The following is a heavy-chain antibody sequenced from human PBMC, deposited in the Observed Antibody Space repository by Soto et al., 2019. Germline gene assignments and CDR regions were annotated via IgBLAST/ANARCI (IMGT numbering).Heavy chain of an antibody. CDR1: GFSLSSYA. CDR3: AKSGIAVAGTFEWFDP. D-gene: IGHD6-19*01. V-gene: IGHV3-30-3*02. Sequence: GGSLRLSCAASGFSLSSYAMHWVRQAPGKGLEWVAVITYEGSNKYYADSVKGRFTISRDNFKNTLYLQMNSLRVEDTAVYYCAKSGIAVAGTFEWFDPWGQGTLVTVSS. CDR2: ITYEGSNK. J-gene: IGHJ5*02.